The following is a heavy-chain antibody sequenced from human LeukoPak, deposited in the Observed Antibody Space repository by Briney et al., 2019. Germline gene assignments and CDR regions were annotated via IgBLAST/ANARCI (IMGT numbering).Heavy chain of an antibody. CDR3: AKVPNIVVVVAAWAYFDY. V-gene: IGHV3-23*01. J-gene: IGHJ4*02. D-gene: IGHD2-15*01. CDR2: ISGSGGST. CDR1: GFTFSSYA. Sequence: PGGPLRLSCAASGFTFSSYAMSWVRQAPGKGLEWVSAISGSGGSTYYADSVKGRFTISRDNSKNTLYLQMNSLRAEDTAVYYCAKVPNIVVVVAAWAYFDYWGQGTLVTVSS.